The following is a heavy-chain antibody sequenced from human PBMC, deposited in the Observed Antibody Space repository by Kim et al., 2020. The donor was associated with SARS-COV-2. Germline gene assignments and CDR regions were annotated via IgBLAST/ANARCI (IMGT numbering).Heavy chain of an antibody. V-gene: IGHV3-23*01. CDR3: AIVASKLRFLNFEY. Sequence: YADSMKGRFTISRDNSKNTLYLHLTSLGAEETAVYYCAIVASKLRFLNFEYWGQGTLVTVSP. D-gene: IGHD3-3*01. J-gene: IGHJ4*02.